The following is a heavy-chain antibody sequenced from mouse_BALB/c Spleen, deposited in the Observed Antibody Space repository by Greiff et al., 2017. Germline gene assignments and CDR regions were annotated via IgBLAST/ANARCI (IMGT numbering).Heavy chain of an antibody. CDR1: GFNIKDYY. V-gene: IGHV14-1*02. CDR3: AVGGNYYFDY. J-gene: IGHJ2*01. Sequence: EVKLQESGAELVRPGALVKLSCKASGFNIKDYYMHWVKQRPEQGLEWIGWIDPENGNTIYDPKFQGKASITADTSSNTAYLQLSSLTSEDTAVYYCAVGGNYYFDYWGQGTTLTVSS. CDR2: IDPENGNT. D-gene: IGHD2-1*01.